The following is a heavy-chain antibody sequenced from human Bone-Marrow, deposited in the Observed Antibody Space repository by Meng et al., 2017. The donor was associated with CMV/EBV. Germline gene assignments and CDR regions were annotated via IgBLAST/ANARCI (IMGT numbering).Heavy chain of an antibody. CDR3: ARDRGYCSSTSCLGWAFDI. CDR1: GGSISSSSYY. CDR2: IYYSGST. V-gene: IGHV4-39*07. D-gene: IGHD2-2*01. Sequence: SETLSLTCTVSGGSISSSSYYWGWIRQPPGKGLEWIGSIYYSGSTYYNPSLKSRVTISVDTSKNQFSLKLSSVTAADTAVYYCARDRGYCSSTSCLGWAFDIWGQGTMVTVSS. J-gene: IGHJ3*02.